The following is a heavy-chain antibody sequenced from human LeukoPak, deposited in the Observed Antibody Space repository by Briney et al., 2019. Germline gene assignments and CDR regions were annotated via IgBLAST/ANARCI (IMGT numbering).Heavy chain of an antibody. Sequence: PGGSLRLSCAASGFTFSSYAMSWVRQPPGKGLEWVSAISGSGGSTYYADSVKGRFTISRDNSKNTLYLQMNSLRAEDTAVYYCAKGPLQLVMEGGWFDPWGQGTLVTVSS. CDR3: AKGPLQLVMEGGWFDP. CDR1: GFTFSSYA. CDR2: ISGSGGST. J-gene: IGHJ5*02. D-gene: IGHD6-6*01. V-gene: IGHV3-23*01.